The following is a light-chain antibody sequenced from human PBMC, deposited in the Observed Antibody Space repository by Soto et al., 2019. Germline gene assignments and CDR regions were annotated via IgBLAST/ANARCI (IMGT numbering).Light chain of an antibody. CDR1: SSDVGGYNY. V-gene: IGLV2-14*01. CDR3: SSYTSSSTVV. Sequence: QSALTQPASVSGYPGQSITISCTGTSSDVGGYNYVSWYQQHPGKAPKLMIYEVSNRPSGVSNRFSGSKSGNTASLTISGLQADDEADYYCSSYTSSSTVVFGGVTKVTVL. J-gene: IGLJ2*01. CDR2: EVS.